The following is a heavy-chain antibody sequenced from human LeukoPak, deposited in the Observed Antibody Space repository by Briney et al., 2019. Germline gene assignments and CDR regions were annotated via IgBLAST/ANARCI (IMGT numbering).Heavy chain of an antibody. CDR2: FDPEDGET. V-gene: IGHV1-24*01. Sequence: ASVKVSCKVSGYTLTELSMHWVRQAPGKGLEWMGGFDPEDGETIYAQKFQGGVTMTEDTSTDTAYMEPSSLRSEDTAVYYCAVSSSGYYMDVWGKGTTVTVSS. CDR3: AVSSSGYYMDV. J-gene: IGHJ6*03. CDR1: GYTLTELS. D-gene: IGHD6-6*01.